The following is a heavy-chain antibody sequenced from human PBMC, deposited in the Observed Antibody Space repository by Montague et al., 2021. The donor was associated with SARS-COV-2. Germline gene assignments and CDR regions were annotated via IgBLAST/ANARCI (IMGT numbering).Heavy chain of an antibody. J-gene: IGHJ2*01. Sequence: LRLSCAASGFIFGDYWMSWVRQSPGKGLEWIGYISSNGKTNYNPSLKSRVTLSADASRNEFSLKLDSVTAADTAVYFCARRGYYDSAGYHWHLDLWGRGMLVTVSS. CDR3: ARRGYYDSAGYHWHLDL. CDR1: GFIFGDYW. V-gene: IGHV4-4*09. CDR2: ISSNGKT. D-gene: IGHD3-22*01.